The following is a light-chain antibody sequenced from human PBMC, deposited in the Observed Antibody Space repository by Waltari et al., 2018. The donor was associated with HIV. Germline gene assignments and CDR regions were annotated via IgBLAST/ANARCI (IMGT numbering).Light chain of an antibody. CDR3: SSYTSSSTWV. CDR1: SRDVGGYNY. V-gene: IGLV2-14*03. Sequence: QSALPQPASVSGSPGQSITISCTGTSRDVGGYNYVSWYQQHPGKAPKLMIYDVTNRPSGVSNRFSGSKSGNTASLTISGLQLEDEADYYCSSYTSSSTWVFGGGTKLTVL. J-gene: IGLJ3*02. CDR2: DVT.